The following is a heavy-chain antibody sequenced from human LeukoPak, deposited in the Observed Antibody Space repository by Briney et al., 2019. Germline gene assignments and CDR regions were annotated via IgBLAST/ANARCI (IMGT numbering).Heavy chain of an antibody. D-gene: IGHD3-16*01. CDR2: ISSSSSYI. CDR1: GFTFSSYS. Sequence: GGSLRLSCAASGFTFSSYSMNWVRQAPGKGLEWVSSISSSSSYIYYADSVKGRFTISRDNAKNSLYLQMNSLRAEDTAVYYCARVSGGEDAFDIWGQGTMVTVSS. CDR3: ARVSGGEDAFDI. J-gene: IGHJ3*02. V-gene: IGHV3-21*01.